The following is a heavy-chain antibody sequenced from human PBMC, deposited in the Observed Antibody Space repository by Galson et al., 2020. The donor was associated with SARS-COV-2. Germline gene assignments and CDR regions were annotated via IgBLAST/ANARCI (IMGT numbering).Heavy chain of an antibody. D-gene: IGHD2-2*01. CDR1: GFTFTTHA. CDR2: IWYDGSNR. Sequence: GESLKISCAASGFTFTTHAMHWVRQAPGKGLEWVAVIWYDGSNRYYADSVKGRFSVSRDNSKNTLYLQMNSLTVEDSGIYYCGRGSEGYCSSVSCYPINGFDPWGQGTQVTVSS. V-gene: IGHV3-33*08. J-gene: IGHJ5*02. CDR3: GRGSEGYCSSVSCYPINGFDP.